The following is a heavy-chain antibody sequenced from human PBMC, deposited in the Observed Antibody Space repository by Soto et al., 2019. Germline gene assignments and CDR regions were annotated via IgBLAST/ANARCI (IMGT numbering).Heavy chain of an antibody. CDR2: IDWDDDR. Sequence: SGPTLVNPTQTLTLTCTFSGFSLNTDKMCVSWIRQPPGKALEWLARIDWDDDRYYNPSLKARLTISKGASENQVVLTMTNIDPVDTATYYCARIGGNTFGYVSFDYWGQGTRVTVS. CDR3: ARIGGNTFGYVSFDY. V-gene: IGHV2-70*11. CDR1: GFSLNTDKMC. J-gene: IGHJ4*02. D-gene: IGHD5-18*01.